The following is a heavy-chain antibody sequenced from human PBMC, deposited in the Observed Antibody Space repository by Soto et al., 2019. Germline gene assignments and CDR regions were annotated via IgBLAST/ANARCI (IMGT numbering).Heavy chain of an antibody. J-gene: IGHJ1*01. CDR3: AGIVVGAHRHSDGAH. V-gene: IGHV4-39*01. Sequence: PSETLSLTCTVSGAPITSNDYFWAWIRQPPGRGLEFIASMHASGGTYHASSLKSRATMSLDTSKNQFSLKLHSVTAADTATYLCAGIVVGAHRHSDGAHRGQGTLVPASS. D-gene: IGHD2-15*01. CDR2: MHASGGT. CDR1: GAPITSNDYF.